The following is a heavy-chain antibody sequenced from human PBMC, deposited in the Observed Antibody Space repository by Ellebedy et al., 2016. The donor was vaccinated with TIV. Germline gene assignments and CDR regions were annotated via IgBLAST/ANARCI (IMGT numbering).Heavy chain of an antibody. CDR1: GFNFNTYG. V-gene: IGHV3-30*02. Sequence: GESLKISCVASGFNFNTYGMNWVRQAPGKGLEWVAFLRYAGSDKYYADSVKGRFTISRDNARHSLYLQMNSLRADDTAVYYCVRDDYSGSSPFDYWGQGTLVTVSS. D-gene: IGHD1-26*01. CDR2: LRYAGSDK. CDR3: VRDDYSGSSPFDY. J-gene: IGHJ4*02.